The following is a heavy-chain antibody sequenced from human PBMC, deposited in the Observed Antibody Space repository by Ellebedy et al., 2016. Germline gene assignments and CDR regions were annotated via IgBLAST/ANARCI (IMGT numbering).Heavy chain of an antibody. Sequence: SETLSLTCTVSGGSISSYYWSWIRQPPGKGLEWIGSIYYSGSTYYNPSLKSRVTISVDTSKNQFSLKLSSVTAADTAVYYCARRGYSSSSDYWGQGTLVTVSS. CDR2: IYYSGST. D-gene: IGHD6-6*01. J-gene: IGHJ4*02. CDR3: ARRGYSSSSDY. V-gene: IGHV4-59*05. CDR1: GGSISSYY.